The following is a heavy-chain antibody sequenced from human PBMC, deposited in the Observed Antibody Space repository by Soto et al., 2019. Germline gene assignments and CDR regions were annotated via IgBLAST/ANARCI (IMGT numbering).Heavy chain of an antibody. V-gene: IGHV1-18*01. J-gene: IGHJ3*02. CDR1: GYTFTSYG. CDR2: ISAYNGNT. Sequence: ASVKVSCKASGYTFTSYGISWVRQAPGQGLEWMGWISAYNGNTNYAQKLQGRVTMTTDTSTSTAYMELRSLRSDDTAVYYCGRVNVLRFLEWLKIGAFDIWGQGTMVTVSS. D-gene: IGHD3-3*01. CDR3: GRVNVLRFLEWLKIGAFDI.